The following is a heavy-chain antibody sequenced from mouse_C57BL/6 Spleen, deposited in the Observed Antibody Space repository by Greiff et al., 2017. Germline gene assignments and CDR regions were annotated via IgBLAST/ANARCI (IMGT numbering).Heavy chain of an antibody. J-gene: IGHJ4*01. CDR3: ARPAGTGAMGY. Sequence: EVHLVESGGDLVKPGGSLKLSCAASGFTFSSYGMSWVRQTPDKRLEWVATISSGGSYTYYPDSVKGRFTISRDNAKNTLYLQMSSLKSEDTAMYYCARPAGTGAMGYWGQGTSVTVSS. CDR1: GFTFSSYG. V-gene: IGHV5-6*01. D-gene: IGHD4-1*01. CDR2: ISSGGSYT.